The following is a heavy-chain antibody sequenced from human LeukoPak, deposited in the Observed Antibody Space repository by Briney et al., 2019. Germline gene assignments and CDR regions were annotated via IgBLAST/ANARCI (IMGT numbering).Heavy chain of an antibody. CDR3: ARAHAGGSYSGYFDY. J-gene: IGHJ4*02. V-gene: IGHV3-20*04. Sequence: GGSLRLSCAASGFTFEDYGMSWVRQAPGKGLEWVSGINWNGGSTGYADSVKGRFTISRDNAKNSLYLQMNSLRAEDTALYYCARAHAGGSYSGYFDYWGQGTLVTVSS. D-gene: IGHD1-26*01. CDR1: GFTFEDYG. CDR2: INWNGGST.